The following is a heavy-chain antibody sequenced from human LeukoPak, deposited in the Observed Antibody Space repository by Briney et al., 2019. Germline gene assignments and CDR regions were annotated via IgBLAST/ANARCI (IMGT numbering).Heavy chain of an antibody. CDR1: GFTFSSYA. Sequence: GGSLRLSCAASGFTFSSYAMHWVRQAPGKGLEWVAVISYDGSNKYYADSVKGRFTISRDNSKNTLYLQMNSLRAEDTAVYYCARDWDIVVVPAAPDAFDIWGQGTMVSVSS. J-gene: IGHJ3*02. D-gene: IGHD2-2*01. V-gene: IGHV3-30-3*01. CDR3: ARDWDIVVVPAAPDAFDI. CDR2: ISYDGSNK.